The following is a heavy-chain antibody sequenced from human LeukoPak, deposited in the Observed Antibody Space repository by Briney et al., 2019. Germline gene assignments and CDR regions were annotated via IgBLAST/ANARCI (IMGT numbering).Heavy chain of an antibody. CDR2: IFYSGST. CDR3: AREDYYDSSGYYLDC. Sequence: SETLSLTCTVSSGSISTSNYYWGWVRQPPGKALEWIGNIFYSGSTYYSPSLKSRVTISLDTSRNQFSLKLNSVTAADTAVYYCAREDYYDSSGYYLDCWGQGTLVTVSS. J-gene: IGHJ4*02. D-gene: IGHD3-22*01. CDR1: SGSISTSNYY. V-gene: IGHV4-39*07.